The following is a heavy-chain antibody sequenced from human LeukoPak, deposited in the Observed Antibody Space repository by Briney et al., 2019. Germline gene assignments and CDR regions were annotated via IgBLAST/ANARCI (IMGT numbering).Heavy chain of an antibody. CDR3: ARHFPPYCGGDCSYYFDY. D-gene: IGHD2-21*02. V-gene: IGHV5-51*01. J-gene: IGHJ4*02. Sequence: GESLKISCKGSGYSFTSYWISWVRQMPGKGLEWMGIIYPGDSDTRYSPSFQGQVTISADKYISTAYLQWSSLQASDTAMYYCARHFPPYCGGDCSYYFDYWGQGTLVTVSS. CDR1: GYSFTSYW. CDR2: IYPGDSDT.